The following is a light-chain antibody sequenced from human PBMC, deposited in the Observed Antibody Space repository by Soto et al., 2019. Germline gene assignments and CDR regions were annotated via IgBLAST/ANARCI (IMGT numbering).Light chain of an antibody. Sequence: PGDRATLSCRASQSVNSNYLAWYHRKPGQAPRLLIYGASNRATDITYRFSASGSGTDFTLTITRLEAEDFAVYYCQQYDSTPPTFGQGTKVE. CDR3: QQYDSTPPT. J-gene: IGKJ1*01. V-gene: IGKV3-20*01. CDR1: QSVNSNY. CDR2: GAS.